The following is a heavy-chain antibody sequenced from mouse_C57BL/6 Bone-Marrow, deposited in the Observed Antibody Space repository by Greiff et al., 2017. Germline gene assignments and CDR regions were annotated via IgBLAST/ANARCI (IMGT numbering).Heavy chain of an antibody. V-gene: IGHV1-61*01. CDR2: IYPSDSET. CDR1: GYTFTSYW. CDR3: ARRYEGAMDY. J-gene: IGHJ4*01. Sequence: QVQLQQPGAELVRPGSSVKLSCKASGYTFTSYWMDWVKQRPGQGLEWIGNIYPSDSETHYNQKFKDKATLTVDKSSRTAYMQLSSLTSEDAAVYYGARRYEGAMDYWGQGTSVTVSS. D-gene: IGHD2-3*01.